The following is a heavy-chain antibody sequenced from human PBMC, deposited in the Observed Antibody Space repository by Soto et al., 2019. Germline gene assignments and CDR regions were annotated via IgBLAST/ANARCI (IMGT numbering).Heavy chain of an antibody. V-gene: IGHV4-39*01. D-gene: IGHD2-2*01. J-gene: IGHJ4*02. CDR3: ATTRGLEPGGSFKY. CDR2: VYSIGIA. CDR1: DGSLSRRSYY. Sequence: LSXTFTVSDGSLSRRSYYWGCVRQPPGKGLEWIASVYSIGIAYYSNSLKSLVTISVDTAKNQFSLKLRSVTAADTAVYYCATTRGLEPGGSFKYWGQGALVTISS.